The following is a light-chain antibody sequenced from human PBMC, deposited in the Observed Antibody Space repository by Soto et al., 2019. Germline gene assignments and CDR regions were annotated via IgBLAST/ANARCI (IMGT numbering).Light chain of an antibody. Sequence: QPVLTQPPSASASLGASVKLTCTLSSGHSSYAIAWHQQQPEKGPRYLMKLNSDGSHNKGDGIPDRFSGSSSGAERYLTISSLQSEDEADYYCQTWGTGIQVFGRGTKVTVL. CDR1: SGHSSYA. V-gene: IGLV4-69*01. CDR2: LNSDGSH. CDR3: QTWGTGIQV. J-gene: IGLJ3*02.